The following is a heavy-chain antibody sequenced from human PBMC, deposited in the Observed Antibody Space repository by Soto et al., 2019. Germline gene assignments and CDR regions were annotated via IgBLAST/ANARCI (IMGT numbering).Heavy chain of an antibody. CDR1: GFTFSTYW. CDR2: IKQDETEK. CDR3: ARVRTENYYGMDV. V-gene: IGHV3-7*05. Sequence: EVQLVESGGGLVQPGGSLRLSCADSGFTFSTYWMSWVRQAPGKGLEWVANIKQDETEKYYVDSVKGRFAISRDNGKSTLYLQMNSLRAEDTAVYYCARVRTENYYGMDVWGQGTTVTVSS. J-gene: IGHJ6*02.